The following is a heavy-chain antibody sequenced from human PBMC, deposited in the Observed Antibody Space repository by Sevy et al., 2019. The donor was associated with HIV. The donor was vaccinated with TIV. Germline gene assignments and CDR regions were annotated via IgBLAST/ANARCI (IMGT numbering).Heavy chain of an antibody. Sequence: ASVKVSCKASGYTLTGYYMHWVRQAPGQGLEWMGWINPNSGGTNYAQKFQGRVTMTRDTSISTAYMELSRLRSDDTAVYYCARAQRYCSGGSCYSYPFDYWGQGTLVTVSS. D-gene: IGHD2-15*01. CDR3: ARAQRYCSGGSCYSYPFDY. V-gene: IGHV1-2*02. CDR2: INPNSGGT. J-gene: IGHJ4*02. CDR1: GYTLTGYY.